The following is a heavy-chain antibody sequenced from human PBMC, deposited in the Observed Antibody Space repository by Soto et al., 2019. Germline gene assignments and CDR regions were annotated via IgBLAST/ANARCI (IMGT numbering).Heavy chain of an antibody. CDR3: AKDGHGRGYSYGQKYYLGY. J-gene: IGHJ4*02. CDR2: ISGSGGST. CDR1: GFTFSSYA. D-gene: IGHD5-18*01. V-gene: IGHV3-23*01. Sequence: PGGSLRLSCAASGFTFSSYAMSWVRQAPGKGLEWVSAISGSGGSTYYTDSVKGRFTISRDNSKNTLYLQMNSLRAEDTAVYYCAKDGHGRGYSYGQKYYLGYWGQGTLVTVSS.